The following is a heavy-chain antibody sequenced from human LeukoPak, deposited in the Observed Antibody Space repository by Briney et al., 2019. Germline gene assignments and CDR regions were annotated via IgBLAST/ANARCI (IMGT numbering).Heavy chain of an antibody. V-gene: IGHV3-7*01. J-gene: IGHJ4*02. D-gene: IGHD6-13*01. CDR1: GFTFSSYW. CDR3: ARDIEAAGLFLDY. Sequence: GGSLRLSCADSGFTFSSYWMTWVRQAPGKGLEWVANMKYDGTEKYYVDSVKGRFTISRDNAKNSLYLQMNSLRVEDTAIYYCARDIEAAGLFLDYWGQGTLVTVSS. CDR2: MKYDGTEK.